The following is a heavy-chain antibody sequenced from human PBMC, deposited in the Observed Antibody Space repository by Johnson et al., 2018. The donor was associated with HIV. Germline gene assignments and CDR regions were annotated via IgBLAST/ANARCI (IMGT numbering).Heavy chain of an antibody. CDR1: GFTFSSYA. CDR2: ISYDGSNK. J-gene: IGHJ3*02. CDR3: AREAVVTWDTNVNKDAFDI. V-gene: IGHV3-30*04. Sequence: QVQLVESGGGVAQPGRSLRLSCAASGFTFSSYAMHWVRQAPGKGLEWVAVISYDGSNKYYADSVKGRFTISRDNFKNTLYLQRNSLRAEDTAVYYCAREAVVTWDTNVNKDAFDIWGQGTTVTVSS. D-gene: IGHD3-22*01.